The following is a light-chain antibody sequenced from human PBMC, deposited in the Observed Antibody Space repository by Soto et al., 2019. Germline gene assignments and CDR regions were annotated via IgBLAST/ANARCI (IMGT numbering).Light chain of an antibody. CDR1: QSVSNN. Sequence: DIVMTQSPATLSVSPGDRATISCRASQSVSNNLAWYQQRPGQAPRLLIYGASTRATGIPARFSGSGSGTEFTLTISSLQSEDFAVYSCQQYNDWPPWTFGQGTKVDIK. J-gene: IGKJ1*01. V-gene: IGKV3-15*01. CDR3: QQYNDWPPWT. CDR2: GAS.